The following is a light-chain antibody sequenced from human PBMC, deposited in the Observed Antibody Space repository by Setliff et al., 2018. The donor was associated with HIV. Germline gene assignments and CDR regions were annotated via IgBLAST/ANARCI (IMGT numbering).Light chain of an antibody. J-gene: IGLJ3*02. CDR2: DDS. Sequence: SYELSQPPSVSVAPGETARISCDGENIGAKSVQWYQQKTGQAPVLLLYDDSDRPSRTPERFSGSNSGNTATLITSGVEAGDEADYYCQVWHGTSDHRGFGGGTK. CDR1: NIGAKS. V-gene: IGLV3-21*02. CDR3: QVWHGTSDHRG.